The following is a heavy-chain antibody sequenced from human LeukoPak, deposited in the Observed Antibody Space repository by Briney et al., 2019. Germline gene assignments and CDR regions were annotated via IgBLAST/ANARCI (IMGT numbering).Heavy chain of an antibody. Sequence: SETLSLTCVVSGGSIRTSSYYWAWIRQPPGKGLEWIVSMYYSGSTYYNPSLKSRVTISVDRSKNQFSLKLSSVTAADTAVYYCARAPWGYGGNWFDPWGQGTLVTVTS. V-gene: IGHV4-39*07. D-gene: IGHD4-23*01. CDR3: ARAPWGYGGNWFDP. J-gene: IGHJ5*02. CDR1: GGSIRTSSYY. CDR2: MYYSGST.